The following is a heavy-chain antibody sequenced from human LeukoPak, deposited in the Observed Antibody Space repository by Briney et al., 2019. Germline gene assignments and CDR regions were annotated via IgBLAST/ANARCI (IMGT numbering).Heavy chain of an antibody. Sequence: PGGSLRLSCAASGLTFSRYTMHWVRQAPGKGLEWVAVISYDGSNKYYADSVKGRFTISRDNSKNTLYLQMNSLRAEDTAVYYCARDPRAGLRFLEWLPHIWGQGTMVTVSS. V-gene: IGHV3-30-3*01. J-gene: IGHJ3*02. CDR1: GLTFSRYT. CDR3: ARDPRAGLRFLEWLPHI. D-gene: IGHD3-3*01. CDR2: ISYDGSNK.